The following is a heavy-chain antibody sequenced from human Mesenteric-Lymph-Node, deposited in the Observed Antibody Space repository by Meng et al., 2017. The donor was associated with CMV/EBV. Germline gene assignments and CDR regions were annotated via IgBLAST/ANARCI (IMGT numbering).Heavy chain of an antibody. J-gene: IGHJ1*01. CDR1: STLTSFD. V-gene: IGHV1-8*03. Sequence: STLTSFDINWVRQAPGQGLEWMGWMNPIGGNTGYAEKFQGRVTLTRNTSTSTAYMELSSLSSEDTAVYYCARGLQSSGHYSAEYFQHWGQGTLVTVSS. CDR2: MNPIGGNT. CDR3: ARGLQSSGHYSAEYFQH. D-gene: IGHD3-22*01.